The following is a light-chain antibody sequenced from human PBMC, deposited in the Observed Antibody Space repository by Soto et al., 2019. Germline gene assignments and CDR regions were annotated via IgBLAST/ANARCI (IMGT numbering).Light chain of an antibody. CDR2: EAS. V-gene: IGKV1-27*01. CDR3: QNVDSAPQT. J-gene: IGKJ1*01. Sequence: DVQMTQSPTSLSASVRYRVTITCRASQGIRHYLAWYQQKPGKVPKLLIYEASNLQSGVPSRFRGRGSGTEFTLTISSLQTADVATYYCQNVDSAPQTFGQGTTV. CDR1: QGIRHY.